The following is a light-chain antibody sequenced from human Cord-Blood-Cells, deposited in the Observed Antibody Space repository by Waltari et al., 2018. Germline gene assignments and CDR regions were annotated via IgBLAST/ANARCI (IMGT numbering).Light chain of an antibody. V-gene: IGLV4-69*01. J-gene: IGLJ3*02. Sequence: QLVLTQSPSASASLGASVKLTCTLSSGHSSYAIAWHQQQPEKGPRYLMKLNSDGSHSKGDGIPDRFSGSSSGAERYLTISSLQSEDEADYYCQTWGTGPNWVFGGGTKRTVL. CDR1: SGHSSYA. CDR3: QTWGTGPNWV. CDR2: LNSDGSH.